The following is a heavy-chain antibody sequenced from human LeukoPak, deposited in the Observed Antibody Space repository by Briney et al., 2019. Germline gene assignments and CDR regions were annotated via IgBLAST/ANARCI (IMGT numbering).Heavy chain of an antibody. CDR1: GFTFSK. D-gene: IGHD3-10*02. J-gene: IGHJ6*04. CDR2: ISSSGSTI. V-gene: IGHV3-48*03. CDR3: VELGTTMGGGV. Sequence: PGGSLRLSCAASGFTFSKMNWVRQAPGQGLEWVSYISSSGSTIYYVDSVTGGFTISRGNDKKSLFLHMNSLSADDTAGHDFVELGTTMGGGVWGKGATVTISS.